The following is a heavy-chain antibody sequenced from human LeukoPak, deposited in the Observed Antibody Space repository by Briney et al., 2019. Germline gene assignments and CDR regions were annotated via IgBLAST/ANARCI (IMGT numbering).Heavy chain of an antibody. CDR1: GFTFSSFA. CDR2: ISGYDDST. J-gene: IGHJ4*02. D-gene: IGHD6-19*01. V-gene: IGHV3-23*01. Sequence: PGRSLRLSCSASGFTFSSFAMNWVRQAPGKGLEWVSIISGYDDSTYYTDSVKGRFTISRDNPKNTLYLQMNSLRAEDTAVYYCAKRSAESSGYFDYWGQGTLVTVSS. CDR3: AKRSAESSGYFDY.